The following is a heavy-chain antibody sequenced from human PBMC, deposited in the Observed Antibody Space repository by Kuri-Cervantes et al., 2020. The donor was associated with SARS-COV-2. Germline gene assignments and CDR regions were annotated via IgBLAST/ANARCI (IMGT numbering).Heavy chain of an antibody. CDR3: ARDPRAGYPYGMDV. J-gene: IGHJ6*02. CDR2: ISYDGSNK. Sequence: GESLKISCAASGFTFSSYAMHWVRQAPGKGLEWVAVISYDGSNKNYADSVKGRFTISRDNSKNTLCLQVNSLRAEDTAVYYCARDPRAGYPYGMDVWGQGTTVTVSS. V-gene: IGHV3-30*01. CDR1: GFTFSSYA. D-gene: IGHD3-9*01.